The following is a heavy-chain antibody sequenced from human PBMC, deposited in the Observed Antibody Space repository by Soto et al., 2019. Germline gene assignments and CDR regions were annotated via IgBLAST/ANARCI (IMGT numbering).Heavy chain of an antibody. CDR1: GFTFSSYA. CDR3: AKDRDIVATIGRFDS. CDR2: ISGSGGST. V-gene: IGHV3-23*01. Sequence: GGSLRLSCAASGFTFSSYAMSWVRQAPGKGLEWVSAISGSGGSTYYADSVKGRFTISRDNSKNTLYLQMNSLRAEDTAVYYCAKDRDIVATIGRFDSWGRGTWVPVPS. J-gene: IGHJ4*02. D-gene: IGHD5-12*01.